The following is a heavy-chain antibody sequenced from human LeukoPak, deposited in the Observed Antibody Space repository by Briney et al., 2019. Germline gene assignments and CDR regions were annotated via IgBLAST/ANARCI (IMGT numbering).Heavy chain of an antibody. V-gene: IGHV3-7*01. Sequence: GGSLRLSCAASGFTFSSYWMSWVRQAPGKGLEWVANIKQDGSEKYYVDSVKGRFTISRDNAKNSLYLQMNSLRAEDTAVYYCARDMGYCTNGVCPDYWGQGTLVTVSS. CDR3: ARDMGYCTNGVCPDY. D-gene: IGHD2-8*01. CDR2: IKQDGSEK. J-gene: IGHJ4*02. CDR1: GFTFSSYW.